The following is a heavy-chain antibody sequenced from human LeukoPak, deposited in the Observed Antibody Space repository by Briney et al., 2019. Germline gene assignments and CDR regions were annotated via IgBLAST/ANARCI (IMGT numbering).Heavy chain of an antibody. J-gene: IGHJ6*03. CDR1: GYTLTELS. Sequence: ASVKVSCKVSGYTLTELSMHWVRQAPGKGLEWMGGFDPGDGETIYAQKFQERVTITRDMSTSTAYMELSSLRSEDTAVYYCAAAGALGPRCSGGSCYYYYMDVWGKGTTVTVSS. CDR2: FDPGDGET. D-gene: IGHD2-15*01. V-gene: IGHV1-24*01. CDR3: AAAGALGPRCSGGSCYYYYMDV.